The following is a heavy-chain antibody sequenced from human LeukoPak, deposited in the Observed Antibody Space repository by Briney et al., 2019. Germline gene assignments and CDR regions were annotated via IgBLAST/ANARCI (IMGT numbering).Heavy chain of an antibody. CDR2: FDPEDGET. J-gene: IGHJ3*02. D-gene: IGHD1-26*01. CDR3: ATDKGEDSGSYYVGGFGAFDI. CDR1: GYTLTELS. Sequence: ASVKVSCKVSGYTLTELSMHWVRQAPGKGLEWMGGFDPEDGETIYAQKFQGRVTMTEDTSTDTAYMELSSLRSEDTAVYYCATDKGEDSGSYYVGGFGAFDIWGQGTMVTVSS. V-gene: IGHV1-24*01.